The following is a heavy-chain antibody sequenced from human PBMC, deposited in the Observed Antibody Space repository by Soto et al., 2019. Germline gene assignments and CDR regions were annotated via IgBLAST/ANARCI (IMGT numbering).Heavy chain of an antibody. CDR3: ARATWLDYAFDI. CDR2: TYYNSKWYN. Sequence: SQTLSLTCAISGDSVSSNSAAWNWIRQSPSGGLEWLGRTYYNSKWYNDYVGSVKSRITITPDTSKNQFSPHLNSLTPEDTAVYYCARATWLDYAFDIWGQGTMVTVSS. D-gene: IGHD6-19*01. V-gene: IGHV6-1*01. J-gene: IGHJ3*02. CDR1: GDSVSSNSAA.